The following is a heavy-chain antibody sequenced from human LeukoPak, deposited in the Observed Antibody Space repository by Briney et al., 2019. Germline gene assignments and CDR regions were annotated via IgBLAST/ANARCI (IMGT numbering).Heavy chain of an antibody. V-gene: IGHV4-38-2*02. D-gene: IGHD1-1*01. Sequence: SETLSLTCTVSGYSINSVYYWGWIRQPPEKGLEWIGSIHHSGTTYYNPSLKSRVTMSMDTSRNQFSLKLTSVTAADTAVYYCARPHGTTGMGVFGYWGQGTLVTVSS. CDR2: IHHSGTT. J-gene: IGHJ4*02. CDR1: GYSINSVYY. CDR3: ARPHGTTGMGVFGY.